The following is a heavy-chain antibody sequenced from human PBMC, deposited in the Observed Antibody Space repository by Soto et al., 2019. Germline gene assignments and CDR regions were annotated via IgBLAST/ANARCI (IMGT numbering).Heavy chain of an antibody. V-gene: IGHV3-48*02. J-gene: IGHJ4*02. CDR1: GFTFSTHS. CDR3: ARGMTVAAGRHFDY. CDR2: ISRSTTTI. Sequence: PGESLKISCAASGFTFSTHSMNWVRQSPGKGLEWVAYISRSTTTIYYADSVEGRFTVSRDNAQDSLFLQMNSLRDDDTAMYYCARGMTVAAGRHFDYWGQGTQVTVSS. D-gene: IGHD2-15*01.